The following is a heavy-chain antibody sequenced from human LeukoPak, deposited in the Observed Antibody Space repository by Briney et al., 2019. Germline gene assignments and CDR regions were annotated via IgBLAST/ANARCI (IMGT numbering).Heavy chain of an antibody. V-gene: IGHV3-21*01. CDR1: GFTFSSYS. J-gene: IGHJ4*02. CDR3: ARVYYYDSSGYHYYFDY. D-gene: IGHD3-22*01. Sequence: SGGSLRLSCAASGFTFSSYSMNWVRQAPGKGLEWVSSISSSSSYIYYADSVKGRFTISRDNAKNSLYLQMNSLRAEDTAVYYCARVYYYDSSGYHYYFDYWGQGTLVTVSP. CDR2: ISSSSSYI.